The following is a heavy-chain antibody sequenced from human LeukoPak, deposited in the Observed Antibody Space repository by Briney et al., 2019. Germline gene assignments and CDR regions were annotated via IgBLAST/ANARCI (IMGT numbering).Heavy chain of an antibody. V-gene: IGHV3-21*01. Sequence: GGSLRLSCAASGFTFSSYAMNWVRQAPGKGLEWVSSISSSSSYIYYADSVKGRFTISRDNAKNSLYLQMNSLRAEDTAVYYCARDYDYGDYPGYWGQGTLVTVSS. D-gene: IGHD4-17*01. CDR1: GFTFSSYA. CDR3: ARDYDYGDYPGY. J-gene: IGHJ4*02. CDR2: ISSSSSYI.